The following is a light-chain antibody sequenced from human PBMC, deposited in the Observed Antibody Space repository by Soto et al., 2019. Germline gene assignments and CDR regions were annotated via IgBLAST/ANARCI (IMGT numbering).Light chain of an antibody. Sequence: EIVLTQSPGTLSLSPGERATLSCRASQSVSSNYLAWYQQRPGQAPRLLIYDASSRATGVPERFSGSGSGTDFTLTISRLEPEDFAVYYCQQYNNWPLTFGGGTKVDIK. CDR3: QQYNNWPLT. CDR2: DAS. V-gene: IGKV3-20*01. J-gene: IGKJ4*01. CDR1: QSVSSNY.